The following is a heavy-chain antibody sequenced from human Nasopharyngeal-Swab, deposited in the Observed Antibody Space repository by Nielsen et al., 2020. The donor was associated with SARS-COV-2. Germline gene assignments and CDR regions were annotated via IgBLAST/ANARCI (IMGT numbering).Heavy chain of an antibody. CDR3: TKVRFHCSSTSCYRWFDP. J-gene: IGHJ5*02. D-gene: IGHD2-2*01. CDR2: IKSKTGGGTT. V-gene: IGHV3-15*01. Sequence: WIRQPPGKGLEWVGRIKSKTGGGTTDYAAPVKGRFTISRDDSKNTLYLQMNSLKTEDTAVYYCTKVRFHCSSTSCYRWFDPWGQGTLVTVSS.